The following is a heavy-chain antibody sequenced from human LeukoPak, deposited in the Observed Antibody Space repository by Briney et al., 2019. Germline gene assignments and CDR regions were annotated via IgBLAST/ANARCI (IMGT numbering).Heavy chain of an antibody. D-gene: IGHD6-19*01. CDR3: ARSAYSSGHAKGYYYYYYMDV. V-gene: IGHV3-7*01. CDR2: IKQDGSEK. J-gene: IGHJ6*03. CDR1: GFTFSDYS. Sequence: PGGSLRLSCAASGFTFSDYSMSWIRQAPGKGLEWVANIKQDGSEKYYVDSVKGRFTISRDNAKNSLYLQMNSLRAEDTAVYYCARSAYSSGHAKGYYYYYYMDVWGKGATVTISS.